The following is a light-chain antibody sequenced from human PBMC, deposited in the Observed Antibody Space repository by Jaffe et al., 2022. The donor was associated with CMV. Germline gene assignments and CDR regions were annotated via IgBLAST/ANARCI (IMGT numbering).Light chain of an antibody. CDR2: QNN. Sequence: SYELTQPPSVSVSAGQTASITCSGDNLGDKYVCWYQQKPGQSPVLVIYQNNKRPSGIPERFSGSNSGNTATLTISGTQAMDEADYYCQAWDSSSAVFGGGTELTVL. V-gene: IGLV3-1*01. J-gene: IGLJ2*01. CDR3: QAWDSSSAV. CDR1: NLGDKY.